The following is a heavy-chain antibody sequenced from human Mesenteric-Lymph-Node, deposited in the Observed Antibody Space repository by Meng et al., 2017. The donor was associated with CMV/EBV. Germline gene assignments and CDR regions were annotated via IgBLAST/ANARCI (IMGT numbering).Heavy chain of an antibody. CDR1: RDTFTSYA. J-gene: IGHJ6*02. Sequence: SLSVSCMDSRDTFTSYAICWVRQTPGQGLEWMGGIIPIFGTANSAQTVQGRVTITTDESTSTAYMDLSSLRSEDTAVYYCARERDSRGYYYPYYYYVMDVWGQGTTVTVSS. CDR2: IIPIFGTA. CDR3: ARERDSRGYYYPYYYYVMDV. V-gene: IGHV1-69*05. D-gene: IGHD3-22*01.